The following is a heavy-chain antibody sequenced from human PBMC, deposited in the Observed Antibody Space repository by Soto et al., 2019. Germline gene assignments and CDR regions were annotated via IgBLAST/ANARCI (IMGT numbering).Heavy chain of an antibody. CDR3: ARDGIVVVTAIMDY. J-gene: IGHJ4*02. D-gene: IGHD2-21*02. Sequence: PGGSLRLSCAASGFTFSSYGMHWVRQAPGKGLEWVAVIWYDGSNKYYADSVKGRFTISRDNSKNTLYLQMNSLRAEDTAVYCCARDGIVVVTAIMDYWGQGTLVTVSS. V-gene: IGHV3-33*01. CDR2: IWYDGSNK. CDR1: GFTFSSYG.